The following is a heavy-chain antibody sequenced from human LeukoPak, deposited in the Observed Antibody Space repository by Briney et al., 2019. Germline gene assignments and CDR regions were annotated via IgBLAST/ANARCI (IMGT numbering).Heavy chain of an antibody. D-gene: IGHD5-18*01. CDR2: ISGSGGST. CDR1: GFTFRNNW. J-gene: IGHJ6*03. Sequence: PGGSLRLSCAASGFTFRNNWMSWVRQAPGKGLEWVSTISGSGGSTYYADSVKGRFTISRDNSKNTLYLQMNTLRAEDTAVYYCAKASRFGYSYGPREYFYYMDVWGKGTTVTISS. V-gene: IGHV3-23*01. CDR3: AKASRFGYSYGPREYFYYMDV.